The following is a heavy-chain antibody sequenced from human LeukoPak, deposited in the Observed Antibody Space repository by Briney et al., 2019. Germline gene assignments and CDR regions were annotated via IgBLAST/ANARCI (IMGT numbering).Heavy chain of an antibody. CDR1: GFTFSSYA. CDR2: ISYDGSNK. CDR3: ASQGGLLWFGELSGGMDV. D-gene: IGHD3-10*01. Sequence: GGSLRLPCAASGFTFSSYAMSWVRQAPGKGLEWVAFISYDGSNKYYADSVKGRFTISRDNSKNTLYLQMNSLRAEDTAVYYCASQGGLLWFGELSGGMDVWGQGTTVTVSS. V-gene: IGHV3-30-3*01. J-gene: IGHJ6*02.